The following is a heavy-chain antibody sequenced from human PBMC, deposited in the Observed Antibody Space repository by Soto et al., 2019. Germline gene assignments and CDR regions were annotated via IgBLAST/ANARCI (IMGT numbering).Heavy chain of an antibody. V-gene: IGHV3-30-3*01. Sequence: GGSLRLSCAASGFTFSSYPMHWVRQAPGKGLEWVAVISFDGSTKYDTDSVKGRFTISRDNSKNTLYLQMNSLRPEDTAVYYCAREDGRIVVTAAFDSWGQGTLVAVSS. J-gene: IGHJ4*02. CDR2: ISFDGSTK. D-gene: IGHD2-2*01. CDR1: GFTFSSYP. CDR3: AREDGRIVVTAAFDS.